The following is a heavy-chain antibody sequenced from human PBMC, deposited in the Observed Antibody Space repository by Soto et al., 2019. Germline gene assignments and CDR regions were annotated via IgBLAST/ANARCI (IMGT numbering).Heavy chain of an antibody. CDR1: GFIFSNVW. CDR3: KTYAVGATNSWFGP. J-gene: IGHJ5*01. Sequence: GGSLRLSCAGSGFIFSNVWMNWVRQAPGKGLEWVGHIKSKSDDGTTDYAAPVKGRFTILRDDSKNTLYLEMNSLQSEDTALYYCKTYAVGATNSWFGPWGQGTRVTASS. V-gene: IGHV3-15*01. D-gene: IGHD1-26*01. CDR2: IKSKSDDGTT.